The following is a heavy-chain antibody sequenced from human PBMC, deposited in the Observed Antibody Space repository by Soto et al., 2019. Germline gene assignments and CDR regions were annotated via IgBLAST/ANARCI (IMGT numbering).Heavy chain of an antibody. CDR3: ARDDDVVVVAATPYYYYGMDV. Sequence: SVKVSCKASGGTFSSYAISWVLQAPGQGLEWMGGIIPIFGTANYAQKFQGRVTITADESTSTAYMELSSLRSEDTAVYYCARDDDVVVVAATPYYYYGMDVWGQGTTVTVSS. V-gene: IGHV1-69*13. CDR1: GGTFSSYA. CDR2: IIPIFGTA. D-gene: IGHD2-15*01. J-gene: IGHJ6*02.